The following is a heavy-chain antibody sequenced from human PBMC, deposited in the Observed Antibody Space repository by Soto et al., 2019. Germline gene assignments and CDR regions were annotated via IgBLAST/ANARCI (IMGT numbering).Heavy chain of an antibody. CDR1: GGSISTYY. CDR3: ARDGSGYDFWSGPYFFAY. D-gene: IGHD3-3*01. J-gene: IGHJ4*02. V-gene: IGHV4-59*01. CDR2: VYYNGRT. Sequence: SETLCRTGTVSGGSISTYYWRWIRQPPGKGLGWRGYVYYNGRTKYNPSLESRVTISLDTSKSQFSLKLSSVSAADTAVYYCARDGSGYDFWSGPYFFAYWGPETLVTASS.